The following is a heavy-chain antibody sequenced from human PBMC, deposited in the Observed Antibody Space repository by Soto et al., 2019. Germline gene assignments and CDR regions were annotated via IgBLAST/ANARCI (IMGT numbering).Heavy chain of an antibody. J-gene: IGHJ4*02. D-gene: IGHD1-26*01. V-gene: IGHV3-33*01. CDR2: IWYDGSNK. CDR1: VFTFSSYG. CDR3: ARDRPLSYSGSAMILDY. Sequence: QVQLVESGGGVVQPGRSLRLSCAASVFTFSSYGMHWVRQAPGKGLEWVAVIWYDGSNKYYADSVKGRFTISRDNSKNTLYLQMNSLRAEDTAVYYCARDRPLSYSGSAMILDYWGQGTLVTVSS.